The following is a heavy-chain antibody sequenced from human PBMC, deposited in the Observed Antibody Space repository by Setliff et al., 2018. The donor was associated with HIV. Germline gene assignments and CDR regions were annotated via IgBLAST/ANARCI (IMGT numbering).Heavy chain of an antibody. CDR2: INSDGGST. D-gene: IGHD3-3*01. J-gene: IGHJ6*02. CDR1: GFTFSSYW. CDR3: ARVFLEWLLYRPDYVMDV. Sequence: GGSLRLSCAASGFTFSSYWMHWVRQAPGKGLVWVSRINSDGGSTSYADSVKGRFTISRDNAKNTLYLQMNSLRAEDTAVYYCARVFLEWLLYRPDYVMDVWGQGTTVTVSS. V-gene: IGHV3-74*01.